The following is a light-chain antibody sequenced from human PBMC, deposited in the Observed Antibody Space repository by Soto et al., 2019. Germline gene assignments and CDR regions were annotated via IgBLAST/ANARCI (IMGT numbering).Light chain of an antibody. CDR1: SSNIGSNT. V-gene: IGLV1-44*01. CDR2: STS. Sequence: QSVLTQPPSASGTPGQIVAISCSGSSSNIGSNTVTWYQQLPGTAPKLLIYSTSQRSSGVPGRFSGSKSGASASLSISGLQSEDEADYYCAAWDDSMDVYVFGTGTKLTVL. CDR3: AAWDDSMDVYV. J-gene: IGLJ1*01.